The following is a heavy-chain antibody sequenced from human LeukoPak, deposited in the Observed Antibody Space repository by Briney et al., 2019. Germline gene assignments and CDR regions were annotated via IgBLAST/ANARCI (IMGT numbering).Heavy chain of an antibody. J-gene: IGHJ4*02. CDR3: ATQILLCHYY. CDR2: IYTSGST. CDR1: GGSISSGTYY. V-gene: IGHV4-61*02. D-gene: IGHD2/OR15-2a*01. Sequence: SETLSLTCSVSGGSISSGTYYWSWIRQPAGRGLEWIGRIYTSGSTNYNPSLNRRVTISLETSKYQFSLNLSSVTAADTAVYYCATQILLCHYYWGQGTLVTVSS.